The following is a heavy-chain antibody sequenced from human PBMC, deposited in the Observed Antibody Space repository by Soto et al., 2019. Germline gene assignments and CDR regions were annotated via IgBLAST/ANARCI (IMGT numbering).Heavy chain of an antibody. Sequence: ASVKVSCKASGYTFTSYAMHWVRQAPGQRLEWMGWINAGNGNTKYSQKFQGRVTITRDTSASTAYMELSSLRSEDTAVYYCIRPHYDILTYEYFQHWGHGTLVTVSS. CDR1: GYTFTSYA. CDR3: IRPHYDILTYEYFQH. D-gene: IGHD3-9*01. V-gene: IGHV1-3*01. J-gene: IGHJ1*01. CDR2: INAGNGNT.